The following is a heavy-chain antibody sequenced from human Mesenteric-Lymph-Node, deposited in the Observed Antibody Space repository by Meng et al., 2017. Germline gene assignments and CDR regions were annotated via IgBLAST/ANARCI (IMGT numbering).Heavy chain of an antibody. CDR3: ARVDVTMVRGVRESADC. D-gene: IGHD3-10*01. V-gene: IGHV3-23*01. CDR2: ISGSGDST. Sequence: GESLKISCAGSGFTFSSYGMSWVRQAPGRGLEWVSTISGSGDSTYYADSVKGRFTISRDNSKNTLYMQMSSLRVDDTAVYYCARVDVTMVRGVRESADCWGQGTLVTVSS. CDR1: GFTFSSYG. J-gene: IGHJ4*02.